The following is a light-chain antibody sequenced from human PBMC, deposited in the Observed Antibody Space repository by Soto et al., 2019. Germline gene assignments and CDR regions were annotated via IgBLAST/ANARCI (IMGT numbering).Light chain of an antibody. CDR2: GAS. J-gene: IGKJ2*01. CDR1: QGIRND. CDR3: LQDYNYPYT. V-gene: IGKV1-6*01. Sequence: AIQMTQSPSSLSASVGDRVTITCRASQGIRNDLGWYQQKPGKAPKILIYGASSLQSGVPSRFSGSGSGTDFTLTINSLQPEDFATYYCLQDYNYPYTFGQGTKLEIK.